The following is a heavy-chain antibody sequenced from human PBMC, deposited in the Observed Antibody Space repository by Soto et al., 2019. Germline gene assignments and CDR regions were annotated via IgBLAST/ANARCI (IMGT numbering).Heavy chain of an antibody. J-gene: IGHJ5*02. V-gene: IGHV3-74*01. CDR1: GSTFSRYW. CDR3: ARGRSGNWFDP. CDR2: INSDGSNT. Sequence: EVQLVESGGGLVQPGGSLRLFCAASGSTFSRYWMHWVRQAPGKGLVWVSRINSDGSNTSYADSVKGRFTMSRDNAKNTLYLQMNSLRGEDTAVYYCARGRSGNWFDPWGQGTLVTVSS.